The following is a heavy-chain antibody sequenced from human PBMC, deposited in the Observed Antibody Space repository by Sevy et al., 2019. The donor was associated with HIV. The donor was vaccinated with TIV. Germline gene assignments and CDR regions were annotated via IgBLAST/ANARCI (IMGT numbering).Heavy chain of an antibody. J-gene: IGHJ6*03. CDR3: AKCEYSGSPYYYYYYMDV. CDR1: GFTFSSYA. V-gene: IGHV3-23*01. CDR2: ISGSGGST. Sequence: GGSLRLSCAASGFTFSSYAMSWVRQAPGKGLEWFSAISGSGGSTYYADSVKGRFTISRDNSKNTLYLQMNSLRAEDTAVYYCAKCEYSGSPYYYYYYMDVWGKGTTVTVSS. D-gene: IGHD1-26*01.